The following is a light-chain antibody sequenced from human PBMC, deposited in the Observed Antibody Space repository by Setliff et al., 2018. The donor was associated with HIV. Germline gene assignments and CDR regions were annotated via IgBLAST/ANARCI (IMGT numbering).Light chain of an antibody. CDR1: SSDVGGFNY. V-gene: IGLV2-14*01. J-gene: IGLJ1*01. CDR3: TSYSSRSTPYV. CDR2: EVS. Sequence: QSALTQPASVSGSPGQSITISCTGTSSDVGGFNYVSWYQHHPGKAPKLMIYEVSNRPSGVSNRFSGPKSGNTASLTISGLQAEDEADYYCTSYSSRSTPYVFGTGTKVTVL.